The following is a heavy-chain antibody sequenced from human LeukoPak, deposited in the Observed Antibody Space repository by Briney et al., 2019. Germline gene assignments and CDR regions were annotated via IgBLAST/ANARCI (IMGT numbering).Heavy chain of an antibody. J-gene: IGHJ4*02. D-gene: IGHD2-15*01. Sequence: GGSLRLSCAASGFTFSSYGMHWVRQAPGKGLEWVAFIRYDGSNKYYADSVKGRFTISRDNSKNTLYLQMNSLRAEDTAVYYCAKERAYCSGGSCLDGYFDCWGQGTLVTVSS. V-gene: IGHV3-30*02. CDR3: AKERAYCSGGSCLDGYFDC. CDR1: GFTFSSYG. CDR2: IRYDGSNK.